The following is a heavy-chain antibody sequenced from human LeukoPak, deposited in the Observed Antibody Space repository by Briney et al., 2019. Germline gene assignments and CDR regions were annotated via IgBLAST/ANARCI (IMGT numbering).Heavy chain of an antibody. V-gene: IGHV4-59*01. D-gene: IGHD3-22*01. CDR2: IYYSGST. CDR1: GGSISSYY. Sequence: PSETLSLTCTVSGGSISSYYWSWIRQPPGKGLEWIGYIYYSGSTNYNPSLKSRVTISVDTSKNQFSLKLSSVTAADTAVYYCARDYDSLLGFDYWGQGTLVTVSS. CDR3: ARDYDSLLGFDY. J-gene: IGHJ4*02.